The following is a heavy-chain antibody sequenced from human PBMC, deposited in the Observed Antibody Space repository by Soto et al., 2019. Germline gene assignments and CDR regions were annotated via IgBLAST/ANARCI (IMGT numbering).Heavy chain of an antibody. CDR1: GFTFRSYG. V-gene: IGHV3-33*01. Sequence: QVQLVASGGGVVQPGGSLRLSCGASGFTFRSYGMHWVRQAPGKGLEWVAVIRYDGSDPEYADSVKGRVTISRDNSQNMLYLQMNSLSADDTAVYYCARGWTTPIDYWGQGTLVTVSS. J-gene: IGHJ4*02. CDR3: ARGWTTPIDY. D-gene: IGHD4-17*01. CDR2: IRYDGSDP.